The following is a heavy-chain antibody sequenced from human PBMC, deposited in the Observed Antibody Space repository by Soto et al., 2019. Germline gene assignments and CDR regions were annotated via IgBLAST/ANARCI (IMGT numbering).Heavy chain of an antibody. V-gene: IGHV1-46*01. CDR3: ERAGYCSGSICLHGKFDY. CDR2: INPNGGRT. Sequence: QVQLVQSGAEVKKPGASVKVSCKASGYTFTTYYMHWVRQAPGQGLEWMGIINPNGGRTTYAQKFQGRVTMTRHTSTSTFYMELSSLRSEDTAVYYCERAGYCSGSICLHGKFDYWGQGTLVTVSS. D-gene: IGHD2-15*01. CDR1: GYTFTTYY. J-gene: IGHJ4*02.